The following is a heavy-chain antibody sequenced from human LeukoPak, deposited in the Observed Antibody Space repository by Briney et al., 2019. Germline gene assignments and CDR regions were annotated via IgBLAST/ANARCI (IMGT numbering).Heavy chain of an antibody. CDR1: GFAVSSNY. CDR2: IYSGGDT. D-gene: IGHD1-20*01. J-gene: IGHJ4*02. Sequence: PGGSLRLSCAASGFAVSSNYMSWVRQAPGKGLEWVSVIYSGGDTYYADSVKGRFTISRDNSENTLYLQMNSLRAEDAAVYYCARVPGNWNYWGQGTLVTVSS. CDR3: ARVPGNWNY. V-gene: IGHV3-66*01.